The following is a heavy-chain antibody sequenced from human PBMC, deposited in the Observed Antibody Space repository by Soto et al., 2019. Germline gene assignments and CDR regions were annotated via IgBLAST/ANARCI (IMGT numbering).Heavy chain of an antibody. Sequence: QVQLVQSGAEVKKPGSSVKVSCKASGGTFSSYAISWVRQAPGQGLEYMGGIITMFGTTNYAQKFRGRVTITADESTSTAYMELSSLRSEDTAVHYGARASGSSWYNWFDPWGQGTLVTVSS. V-gene: IGHV1-69*01. CDR2: IITMFGTT. J-gene: IGHJ5*02. CDR3: ARASGSSWYNWFDP. D-gene: IGHD6-13*01. CDR1: GGTFSSYA.